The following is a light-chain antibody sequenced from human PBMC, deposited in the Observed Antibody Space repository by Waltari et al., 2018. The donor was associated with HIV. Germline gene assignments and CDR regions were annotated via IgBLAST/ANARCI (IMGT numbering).Light chain of an antibody. J-gene: IGKJ5*01. Sequence: DIQMTHSPSSLSASVGDRVTITCQASQDISNYLNWYQQKPGKAPKLLIYDASKLETGVPSRFSGSGSGTDFTFTISSLQPEDIATYYCQQYDNLPITFGQGTRLEIK. CDR3: QQYDNLPIT. V-gene: IGKV1-33*01. CDR2: DAS. CDR1: QDISNY.